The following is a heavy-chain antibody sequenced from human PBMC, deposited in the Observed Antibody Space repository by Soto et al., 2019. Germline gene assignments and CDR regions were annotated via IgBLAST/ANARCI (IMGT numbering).Heavy chain of an antibody. D-gene: IGHD3-22*01. Sequence: GGSLRLSCAASGFTFSSYSMNWVRQAPGKGLEWVSYISSSSSTIYYADSVKGRFTISRDNAKNSLYLQMNSLRDEDTAVYYCAKDYSMIVVDNYFDYWGQGTLVTVSS. CDR2: ISSSSSTI. CDR3: AKDYSMIVVDNYFDY. J-gene: IGHJ4*02. CDR1: GFTFSSYS. V-gene: IGHV3-48*02.